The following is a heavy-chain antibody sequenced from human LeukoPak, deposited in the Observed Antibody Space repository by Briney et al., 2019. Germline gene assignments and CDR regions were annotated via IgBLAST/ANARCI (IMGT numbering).Heavy chain of an antibody. CDR3: ARDLGPQNWFDS. V-gene: IGHV3-74*01. CDR2: INTDGTST. CDR1: GFSFSNYW. J-gene: IGHJ5*01. D-gene: IGHD3/OR15-3a*01. Sequence: GGSLRLSCAASGFSFSNYWMHWVRQAPGKGLVCVSRINTDGTSTNYADSVKGRFTISRDNAKSTLYLQMNSLRAEDTAIYYCARDLGPQNWFDSWGQGTLVTVSS.